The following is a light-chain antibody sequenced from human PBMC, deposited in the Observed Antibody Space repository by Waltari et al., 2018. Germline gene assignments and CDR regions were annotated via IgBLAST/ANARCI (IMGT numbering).Light chain of an antibody. CDR1: QSLSNW. Sequence: DIQMTPSPSTLSASVGDRVNITCRASQSLSNWLAWYQQKPGKAPKVLIYKASTLESGVPSRFSGSGSGTEFTLTISSLQPDDFATYYCQQYRNLWTFGQGTKVEIK. J-gene: IGKJ1*01. CDR3: QQYRNLWT. V-gene: IGKV1-5*03. CDR2: KAS.